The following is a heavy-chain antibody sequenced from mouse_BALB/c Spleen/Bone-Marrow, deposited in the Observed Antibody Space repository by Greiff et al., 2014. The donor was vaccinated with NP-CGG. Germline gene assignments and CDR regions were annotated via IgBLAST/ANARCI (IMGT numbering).Heavy chain of an antibody. V-gene: IGHV2-9*02. CDR3: ARITTATGAMDY. D-gene: IGHD1-2*01. CDR2: IWADGST. Sequence: QVQLQQPGPGLVAPSQSLSISCTVSGFSLTSYGVHWVRQPPGKGLEWLGVIWADGSTNYNSALMSRLSTCKDNSKSQVFLKMNSRQTDDTAMYYCARITTATGAMDYWGQGTSVTVSS. J-gene: IGHJ4*01. CDR1: GFSLTSYG.